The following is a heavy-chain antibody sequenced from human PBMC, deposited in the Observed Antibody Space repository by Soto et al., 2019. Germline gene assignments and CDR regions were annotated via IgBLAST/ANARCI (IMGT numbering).Heavy chain of an antibody. Sequence: HPGGSLRLSCAASGFTFSSYAMSWVRQAPGKGLEWVSAISGSGGSTYYADSVEGRFTISRDNSKNTLYLQMNSLRSEDTAVYYCAKDGTGGDFDYWGQGTLVTVSS. V-gene: IGHV3-23*01. CDR2: ISGSGGST. CDR1: GFTFSSYA. D-gene: IGHD2-21*01. J-gene: IGHJ4*02. CDR3: AKDGTGGDFDY.